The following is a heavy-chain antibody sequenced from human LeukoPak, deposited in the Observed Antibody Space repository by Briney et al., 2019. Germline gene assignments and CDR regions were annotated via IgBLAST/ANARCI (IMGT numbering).Heavy chain of an antibody. J-gene: IGHJ3*02. CDR1: GYTFTSYG. D-gene: IGHD2-15*01. CDR3: AREGDIVVVPGAFDI. Sequence: ASVKVSCKASGYTFTSYGISWVRQAPGQGLEWMGWISAYNGNTNYAQKLQGRVTMTTDTSTSTAYMELRSLRSDDTAVYYCAREGDIVVVPGAFDIWGQGTMVTVSS. V-gene: IGHV1-18*01. CDR2: ISAYNGNT.